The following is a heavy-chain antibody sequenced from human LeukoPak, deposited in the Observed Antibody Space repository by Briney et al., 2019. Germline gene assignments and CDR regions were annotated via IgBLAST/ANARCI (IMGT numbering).Heavy chain of an antibody. CDR2: INHSGST. Sequence: ASETLSLTCAVYGGSFSGYYWSWIRQPPGKGLEWIGEINHSGSTNYNPSLKSRVTISVDTSKNQFSLKLSSVTAADTAVYYCARVFRTSFDPWGQGTLVTVSS. D-gene: IGHD3-9*01. J-gene: IGHJ5*02. V-gene: IGHV4-34*01. CDR1: GGSFSGYY. CDR3: ARVFRTSFDP.